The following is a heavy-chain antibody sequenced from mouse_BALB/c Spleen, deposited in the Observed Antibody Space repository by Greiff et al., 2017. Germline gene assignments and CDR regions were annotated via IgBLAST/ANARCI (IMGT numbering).Heavy chain of an antibody. J-gene: IGHJ3*01. CDR3: ARRVNSFAY. D-gene: IGHD1-3*01. CDR1: GFTFSSFG. CDR2: ISSGSSTI. V-gene: IGHV5-17*02. Sequence: EVQLVESGGGLVQPGGSRKLSCAASGFTFSSFGMHWVRQAPEKGLEWVAYISSGSSTIYYADTVKGRFTISRDNPKNTLFLQMTSLRSEDTAMYYCARRVNSFAYWGQGTLVTVSA.